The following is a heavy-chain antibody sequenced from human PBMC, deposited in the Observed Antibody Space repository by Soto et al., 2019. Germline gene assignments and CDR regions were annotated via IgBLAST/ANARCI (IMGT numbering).Heavy chain of an antibody. CDR2: ISYDGSNK. J-gene: IGHJ6*02. V-gene: IGHV3-30*18. D-gene: IGHD2-21*02. Sequence: GGSLRLSCAASGFTFSSYGMHWVRQAPGKGLEWVAVISYDGSNKYYADSVKGRFTISRDNSKNTLYLQMNSLRAEDTAVYYCAKAKVAVTPTHCYYGMDVWGQGTTVTVSS. CDR3: AKAKVAVTPTHCYYGMDV. CDR1: GFTFSSYG.